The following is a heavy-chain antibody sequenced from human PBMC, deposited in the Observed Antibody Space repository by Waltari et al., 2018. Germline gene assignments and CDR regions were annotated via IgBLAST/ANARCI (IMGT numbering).Heavy chain of an antibody. CDR2: SNPSGGST. CDR3: ARNGGGGATPSGVDY. J-gene: IGHJ4*02. Sequence: QVQLVQSGAEVKKPGASVKVSCKASGYTFTSYYMHWVRPAPGQGLEWMGISNPSGGSTSYARKFQGRVTMTRDTSTSTVYMELGSLRSEDTAVYYCARNGGGGATPSGVDYWGQGTLVTVSS. CDR1: GYTFTSYY. D-gene: IGHD1-26*01. V-gene: IGHV1-46*01.